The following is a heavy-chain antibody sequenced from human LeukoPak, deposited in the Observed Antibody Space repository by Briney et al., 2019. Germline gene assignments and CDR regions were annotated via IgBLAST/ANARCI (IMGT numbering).Heavy chain of an antibody. V-gene: IGHV4-59*08. Sequence: SETLSLTCTVSGGSTSMYYWSWIRQPPGKGLEWLGYIYSSGNTNYNPSLNSRVTISVDTSKNQFSLRLSSVTAADTAVYYCARLQIGGSYYFDYWGQGTLVTVSS. CDR1: GGSTSMYY. CDR2: IYSSGNT. D-gene: IGHD3-16*01. CDR3: ARLQIGGSYYFDY. J-gene: IGHJ4*02.